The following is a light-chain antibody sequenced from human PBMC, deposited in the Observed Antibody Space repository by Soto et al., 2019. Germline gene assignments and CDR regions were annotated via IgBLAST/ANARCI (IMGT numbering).Light chain of an antibody. CDR3: SSYTSSSTWV. J-gene: IGLJ3*02. V-gene: IGLV2-14*01. CDR1: SSDVGGYNY. Sequence: QSVLTQPASVSGSPGQSITISCTGTSSDVGGYNYVSWYQQHPDKAPKLMIYEVSNRPSGVSNRFSGSKSGNTASLTISGLQAEDEADYYCSSYTSSSTWVFGGGTMVTVL. CDR2: EVS.